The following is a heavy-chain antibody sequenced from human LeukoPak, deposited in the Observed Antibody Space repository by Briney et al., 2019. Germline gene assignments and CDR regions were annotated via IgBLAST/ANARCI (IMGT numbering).Heavy chain of an antibody. V-gene: IGHV3-23*01. CDR2: ICGSGGST. J-gene: IGHJ4*02. D-gene: IGHD3-22*01. Sequence: PGGSLRLSCAASGFTFSSYAMSWVRQAPGKGLEWVSTICGSGGSTYYADSVKGRFTISRDNSKNTLYLQMNSLRAEDTAVYYCAKDLGRYYYDSSGSGDYFDYWGQGTLVTVSS. CDR1: GFTFSSYA. CDR3: AKDLGRYYYDSSGSGDYFDY.